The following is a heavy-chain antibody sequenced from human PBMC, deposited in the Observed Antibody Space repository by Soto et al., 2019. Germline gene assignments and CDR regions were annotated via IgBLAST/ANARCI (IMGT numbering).Heavy chain of an antibody. V-gene: IGHV1-69*04. Sequence: ASVKVSCKASRGTFSSYTISWVRQAPGQGLEWMGRIIPILGIANYAQKFQGRVTITADKSTSTAYMELSSLRSEDTAVYYCARDLVDYDSSGYFDYWGQGTLVTVSS. J-gene: IGHJ4*02. D-gene: IGHD3-22*01. CDR3: ARDLVDYDSSGYFDY. CDR1: RGTFSSYT. CDR2: IIPILGIA.